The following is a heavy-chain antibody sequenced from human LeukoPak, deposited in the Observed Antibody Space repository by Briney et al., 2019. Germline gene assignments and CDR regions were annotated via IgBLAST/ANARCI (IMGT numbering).Heavy chain of an antibody. CDR1: GFTFSNYA. Sequence: GGSLRLSCAASGFTFSNYAMSWVRQAPGKGLEWVSGISGSGGSTYYADSVKGRFTISRDNSKNTLYLQMNSLRAEDTAVYYCAKMMVRGVYYYYYTDVWGKGTTVTISS. V-gene: IGHV3-23*01. CDR3: AKMMVRGVYYYYYTDV. D-gene: IGHD3-10*01. CDR2: ISGSGGST. J-gene: IGHJ6*03.